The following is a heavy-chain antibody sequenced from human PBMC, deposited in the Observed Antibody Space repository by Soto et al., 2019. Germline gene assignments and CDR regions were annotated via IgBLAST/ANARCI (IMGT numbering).Heavy chain of an antibody. CDR2: ISRDGSNE. V-gene: IGHV3-30-3*01. D-gene: IGHD3-10*01. CDR3: ARDEEGGSDCDLGY. Sequence: QVQLVESGGGVVQPGRSLRLSCATSGFTFSSYLIHWVRQTPDKGLEWVAFISRDGSNEYYADSVKGRFTISRDNSKNTLYLEMNSLRGEDTAVYYCARDEEGGSDCDLGYWGQGTLVTVSS. J-gene: IGHJ4*02. CDR1: GFTFSSYL.